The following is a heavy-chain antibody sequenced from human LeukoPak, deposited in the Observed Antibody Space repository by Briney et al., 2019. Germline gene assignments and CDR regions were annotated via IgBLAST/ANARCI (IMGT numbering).Heavy chain of an antibody. CDR2: IWYDGSNQ. CDR1: GFSFRSHG. V-gene: IGHV3-33*01. CDR3: ARDTTARYLDY. Sequence: GGSLRLSCAASGFSFRSHGMHWVRQAPGKGLEWVAVIWYDGSNQYYADSVKGRFTISRDNSKNMVFLQMNSLRDDDTAVYYCARDTTARYLDYWGQGTLVIVSS. D-gene: IGHD1-1*01. J-gene: IGHJ4*02.